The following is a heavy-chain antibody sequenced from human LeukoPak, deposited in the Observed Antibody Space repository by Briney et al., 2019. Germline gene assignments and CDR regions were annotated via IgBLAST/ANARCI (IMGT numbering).Heavy chain of an antibody. CDR1: GFTFSSYR. Sequence: GGSLRLSCAASGFTFSSYRMNWVRQAPGRGLEWVSSISSSSSYIYYADSVKGRFTISRDNAKNSQYLQMNSLRAEDTAVYYCARDPGSGYEEHFDYWGQGTLVTVSS. CDR2: ISSSSSYI. D-gene: IGHD5-12*01. V-gene: IGHV3-21*04. J-gene: IGHJ4*02. CDR3: ARDPGSGYEEHFDY.